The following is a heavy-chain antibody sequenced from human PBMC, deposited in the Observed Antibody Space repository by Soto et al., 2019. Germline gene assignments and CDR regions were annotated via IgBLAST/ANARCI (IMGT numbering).Heavy chain of an antibody. CDR1: GYTFTSYA. Sequence: QVQLVQSGAEEKKPGASVKVSCKASGYTFTSYAMHWVRQAPGQRLEWMGWINAGNGNTKYSQKFQGRVTITRDTSASTAYMELSSLRSEDTAVYYCARSHKRVYARCEMAAADYWGQGTLVTVSS. CDR3: ARSHKRVYARCEMAAADY. J-gene: IGHJ4*02. D-gene: IGHD2-8*01. V-gene: IGHV1-3*05. CDR2: INAGNGNT.